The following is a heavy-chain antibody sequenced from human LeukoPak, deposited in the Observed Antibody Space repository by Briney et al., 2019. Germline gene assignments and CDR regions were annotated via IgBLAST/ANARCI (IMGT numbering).Heavy chain of an antibody. V-gene: IGHV4-4*09. CDR2: IYTSGST. CDR3: ARGLGYSYGYYYYYYYMDV. Sequence: SETLSLTCTVSGGSISSYYGSWIRQPPGKGLEWIGYIYTSGSTDYNPSLKSRVTISVETSKNQFSLKLSSVTAADTAVYYCARGLGYSYGYYYYYYYMDVWGKGTTVTVSS. J-gene: IGHJ6*03. D-gene: IGHD5-18*01. CDR1: GGSISSYY.